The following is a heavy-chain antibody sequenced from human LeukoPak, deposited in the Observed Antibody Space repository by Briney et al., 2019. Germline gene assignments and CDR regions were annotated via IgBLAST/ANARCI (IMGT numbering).Heavy chain of an antibody. CDR2: INHSGST. J-gene: IGHJ5*02. CDR3: ARGFNVVRHWFDP. V-gene: IGHV4-34*01. Sequence: PSETLSLTCAVYGGSSSGYYWSWIRQPPGKGLEWIGEINHSGSTNYNPSLKSRVTISVDTSKNQFSLKLSSVTAADTAVYYCARGFNVVRHWFDPWGQGTLVTVSS. CDR1: GGSSSGYY. D-gene: IGHD3-22*01.